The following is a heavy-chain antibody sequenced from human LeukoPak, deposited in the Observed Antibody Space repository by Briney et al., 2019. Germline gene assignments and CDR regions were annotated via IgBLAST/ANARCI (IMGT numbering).Heavy chain of an antibody. D-gene: IGHD6-13*01. CDR3: AKEDYSSSWYALDY. CDR2: ISGDGGSI. CDR1: GFTSSSYT. Sequence: GGSLRLSCAASGFTSSSYTMNWVRQAPGKGLEWVSLISGDGGSIYYADSVKGRFTISRDNSKNSLYLQMNSLRTEDTALYYCAKEDYSSSWYALDYWGQGTLVTVSS. V-gene: IGHV3-43*02. J-gene: IGHJ4*02.